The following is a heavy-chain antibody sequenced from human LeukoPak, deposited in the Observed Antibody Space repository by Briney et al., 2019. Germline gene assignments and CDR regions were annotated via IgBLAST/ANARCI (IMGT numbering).Heavy chain of an antibody. CDR3: AKDEPAYSGSYRHHFDY. CDR1: GFTFSSYG. V-gene: IGHV3-23*01. D-gene: IGHD1-26*01. CDR2: ISGSGGST. J-gene: IGHJ4*02. Sequence: GGSLRLSCAASGFTFSSYGMSWVRQAPGKGLEWVSAISGSGGSTYYADSVKGRFTISRDNSKNTLYLQMNSLRAEDTAVYYCAKDEPAYSGSYRHHFDYWGQGTLVTVSS.